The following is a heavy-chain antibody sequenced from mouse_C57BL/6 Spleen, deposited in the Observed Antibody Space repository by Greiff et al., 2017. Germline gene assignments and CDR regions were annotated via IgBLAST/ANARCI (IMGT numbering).Heavy chain of an antibody. J-gene: IGHJ4*01. D-gene: IGHD2-4*01. V-gene: IGHV5-9-1*02. CDR2: ISSGGDYI. CDR1: GFTFSSYA. CDR3: TRNDYDVYYYAMDY. Sequence: EVQGVESGEGLVKPGGSLKLSCAASGFTFSSYAMSWVRQTPEKRLEWVAYISSGGDYIYYADTVKGRFTISRDNARNTLYLQMSSLKSEDTAMYYCTRNDYDVYYYAMDYWGQGTSVTVSS.